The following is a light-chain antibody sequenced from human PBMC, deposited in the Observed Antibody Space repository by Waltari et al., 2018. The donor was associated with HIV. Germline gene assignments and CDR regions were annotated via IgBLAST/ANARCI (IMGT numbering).Light chain of an antibody. CDR3: NSRDSSGNHWV. CDR1: SLRSYY. V-gene: IGLV3-19*01. CDR2: GKN. J-gene: IGLJ3*02. Sequence: AVSVALGQTVRITCQGDSLRSYYASWYQQKPGQAPVLVIYGKNNRPSGIPDRFSGSSSGNTASLTITGAQAEDEADYYCNSRDSSGNHWVFGGGTKLTVL.